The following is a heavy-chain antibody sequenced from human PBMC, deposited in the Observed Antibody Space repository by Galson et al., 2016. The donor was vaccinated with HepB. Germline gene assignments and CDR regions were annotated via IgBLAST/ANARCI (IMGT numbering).Heavy chain of an antibody. V-gene: IGHV2-5*02. Sequence: PALVKPTQTLTLTCTFSGFSLSASGVGVGWIRQPPGKALEWLTLIYWDGDKRYSPSLKSRLTITKDTSKNQVVLTMTNMDPVDTATYYCAHSYIAAIREYYFDYWGQGTLVTVSS. J-gene: IGHJ4*02. CDR2: IYWDGDK. D-gene: IGHD6-6*01. CDR3: AHSYIAAIREYYFDY. CDR1: GFSLSASGVG.